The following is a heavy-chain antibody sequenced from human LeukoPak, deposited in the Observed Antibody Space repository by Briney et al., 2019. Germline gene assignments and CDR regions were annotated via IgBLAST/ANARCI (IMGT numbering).Heavy chain of an antibody. CDR3: ADLGSRD. V-gene: IGHV3-7*01. Sequence: GGSLRLSCAASGFTFSSAWMTWFRQAPGKGLEWVATIKDDGSDKYYVDSVKGRFTISRDNAKKSLWLQMNSLRVEDTAMYYCADLGSRDWGQGTLVTVSS. J-gene: IGHJ4*02. D-gene: IGHD3-16*01. CDR1: GFTFSSAW. CDR2: IKDDGSDK.